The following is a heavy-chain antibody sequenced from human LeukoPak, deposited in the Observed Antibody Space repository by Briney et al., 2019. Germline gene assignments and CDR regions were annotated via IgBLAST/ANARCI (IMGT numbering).Heavy chain of an antibody. Sequence: GGSLRLSCAASGFTFSSYAMSWVRQAPGKGLEWVANIKQDGSEKYYVDSVKDRFTTSRNNAKKSLYLQMNSLRDEDTGVYYCAKGLRTGVGPYMGYHYYMDVWGKGATVTVSS. V-gene: IGHV3-7*03. CDR2: IKQDGSEK. D-gene: IGHD3-16*01. CDR1: GFTFSSYA. J-gene: IGHJ6*03. CDR3: AKGLRTGVGPYMGYHYYMDV.